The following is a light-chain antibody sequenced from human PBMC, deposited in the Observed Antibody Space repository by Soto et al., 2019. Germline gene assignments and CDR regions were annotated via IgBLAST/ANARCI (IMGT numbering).Light chain of an antibody. CDR1: QSISSW. Sequence: DIQMTQSPSTRSASVGDRFTITCRASQSISSWLAWYQQKPGKAPKLLIYDATSLESGVPSRFSGSGSGTEFTLTISSLQPDDFATYYCQQYNSYTYTFGQGTKVDIK. CDR3: QQYNSYTYT. CDR2: DAT. V-gene: IGKV1-5*01. J-gene: IGKJ2*01.